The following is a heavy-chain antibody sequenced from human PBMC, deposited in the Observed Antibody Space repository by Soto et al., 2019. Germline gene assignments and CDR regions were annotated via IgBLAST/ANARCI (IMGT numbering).Heavy chain of an antibody. J-gene: IGHJ4*02. CDR3: AKDRSSIWTLDY. CDR1: GFRFSRNG. Sequence: QVQLVESGGGVVPPGRSLRLSCVASGFRFSRNGMHWFRQAPGKGLEWVAHISYDGSNKYYVDSVKGRFTISGDNSKNTLDLQMNSLRAEDTAVYYCAKDRSSIWTLDYWGQGTLVTVSS. CDR2: ISYDGSNK. D-gene: IGHD3-3*02. V-gene: IGHV3-30*18.